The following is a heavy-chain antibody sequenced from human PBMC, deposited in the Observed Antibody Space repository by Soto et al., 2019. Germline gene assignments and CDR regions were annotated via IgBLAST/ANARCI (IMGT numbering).Heavy chain of an antibody. CDR1: GFTFSSYG. Sequence: GGSLRLSCAASGFTFSSYGMHWVRQAPGKGLEWVAVISYDGSNKYYADSVKGRFTISRDNSKNTLYLQMNSLRAEDTAVYYCAKVGDSSGWYAGGAEDYWGQGTLVTVSS. CDR3: AKVGDSSGWYAGGAEDY. J-gene: IGHJ4*02. V-gene: IGHV3-30*18. D-gene: IGHD6-19*01. CDR2: ISYDGSNK.